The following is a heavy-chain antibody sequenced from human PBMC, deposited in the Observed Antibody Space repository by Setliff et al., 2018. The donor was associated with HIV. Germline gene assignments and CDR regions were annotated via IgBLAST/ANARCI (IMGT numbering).Heavy chain of an antibody. D-gene: IGHD1-1*01. Sequence: SVKVSCKASGGTFSSYAISWVRQAPGQGLEWMGGIIPILGIANYAQKFQGRVTITADVSTSTAYMELSSLRSEDTAVYYCANRLRGYNKWYYFDYWGQGTLVTVSS. CDR2: IIPILGIA. CDR3: ANRLRGYNKWYYFDY. CDR1: GGTFSSYA. V-gene: IGHV1-69*10. J-gene: IGHJ4*02.